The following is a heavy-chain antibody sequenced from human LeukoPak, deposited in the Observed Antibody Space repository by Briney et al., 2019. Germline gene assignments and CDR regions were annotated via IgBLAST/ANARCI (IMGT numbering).Heavy chain of an antibody. CDR2: ISSSSSYI. CDR3: AREEAVIAPADAFDI. V-gene: IGHV3-21*01. J-gene: IGHJ3*02. D-gene: IGHD2-21*01. Sequence: GGSLRLSCAASGFTFSSYSMNWVRQAPEKGLEWVSSISSSSSYIYYADSVKGRFTISRDNAKNSLYLQMNSLRAEDTAVYYCAREEAVIAPADAFDIWGQGTMVTVSS. CDR1: GFTFSSYS.